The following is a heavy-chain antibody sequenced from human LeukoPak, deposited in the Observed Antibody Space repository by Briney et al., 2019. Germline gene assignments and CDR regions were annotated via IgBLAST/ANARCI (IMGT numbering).Heavy chain of an antibody. CDR3: AKGRGYCSGGSCRPFDY. J-gene: IGHJ4*02. CDR2: ISGSGGST. Sequence: GGSLRLSCVASGFTFSSYAMSWVRQAPGKGLEWVSAISGSGGSTYYADSVKGRFTISRDNSKNTLYLQMNSLRAEDTAVYYCAKGRGYCSGGSCRPFDYWGQGTLVTVSS. V-gene: IGHV3-23*01. CDR1: GFTFSSYA. D-gene: IGHD2-15*01.